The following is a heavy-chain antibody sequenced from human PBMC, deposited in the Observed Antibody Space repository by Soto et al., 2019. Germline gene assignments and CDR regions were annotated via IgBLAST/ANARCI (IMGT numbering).Heavy chain of an antibody. CDR1: GFTFSDHY. CDR2: TRKKTNSYTT. Sequence: GGSLRLSCAASGFTFSDHYMDWVRQAPGKGLEWVGRTRKKTNSYTTEYAASVKGRFTISRDDSKNSLYLQMNSLKAEDTAVYYCTRVHKDCYFDYWGQGTLVTVSS. J-gene: IGHJ4*02. CDR3: TRVHKDCYFDY. V-gene: IGHV3-72*01. D-gene: IGHD2-15*01.